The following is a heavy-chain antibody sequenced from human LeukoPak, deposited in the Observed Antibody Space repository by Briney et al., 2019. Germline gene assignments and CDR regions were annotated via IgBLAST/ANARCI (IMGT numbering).Heavy chain of an antibody. J-gene: IGHJ3*02. Sequence: GGSLRLSCAASGFTIGTFGTYWLSWVRQAPGRGLEWVANIKQDESEKYYVDSVKGRFTISRDNAKNSLYLQMNSLRAEDTAVYYCARWGGAEWGFVVVTAILNAFDIWGQGTMVTVSS. V-gene: IGHV3-7*03. CDR2: IKQDESEK. D-gene: IGHD2-21*02. CDR1: GFTIGTFGTYW. CDR3: ARWGGAEWGFVVVTAILNAFDI.